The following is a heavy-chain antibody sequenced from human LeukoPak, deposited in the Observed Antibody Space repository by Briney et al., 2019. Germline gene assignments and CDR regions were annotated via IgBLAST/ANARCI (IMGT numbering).Heavy chain of an antibody. V-gene: IGHV4-59*01. CDR3: ARDGGVAGTDY. D-gene: IGHD3-16*01. Sequence: SETLSLTCTVSGGSISSYYWSWIRQPPGKGLEWIGYIYYSGSTNYNPSLKSRVTISVDTSKNQFSLKLSSVTAADTAVYYCARDGGVAGTDYWGQGTLVTVSS. CDR2: IYYSGST. J-gene: IGHJ4*02. CDR1: GGSISSYY.